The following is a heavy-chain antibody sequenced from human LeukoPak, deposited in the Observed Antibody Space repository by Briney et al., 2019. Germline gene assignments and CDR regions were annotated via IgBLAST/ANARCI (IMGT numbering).Heavy chain of an antibody. CDR2: IYYSGST. J-gene: IGHJ6*03. Sequence: PSETLSLTCTVSGGSISSYYWSWIRQPPGKGLEWIGYIYYSGSTNYNPSLKSRVTISVDTSKNQFSLKLSSVTAADTAVYYCARRASYGDYGYYYYYYMDVWGKGTTVTVSS. CDR3: ARRASYGDYGYYYYYYMDV. D-gene: IGHD4-17*01. CDR1: GGSISSYY. V-gene: IGHV4-59*12.